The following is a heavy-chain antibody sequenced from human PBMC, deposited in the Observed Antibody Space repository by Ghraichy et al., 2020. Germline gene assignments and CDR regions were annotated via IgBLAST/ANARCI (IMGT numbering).Heavy chain of an antibody. J-gene: IGHJ6*02. CDR2: IYYSGST. D-gene: IGHD3-3*01. V-gene: IGHV4-59*01. CDR3: ARVGGDYDFWSGISVYYYGMDV. Sequence: ESLNISCTVSGGSISSYYWSWIRQPPGKGLEWIGYIYYSGSTNYNPSLKSRVTISVDTSKNQFSLKLSSVTAADTAVYYCARVGGDYDFWSGISVYYYGMDVWGQGTTVTVSS. CDR1: GGSISSYY.